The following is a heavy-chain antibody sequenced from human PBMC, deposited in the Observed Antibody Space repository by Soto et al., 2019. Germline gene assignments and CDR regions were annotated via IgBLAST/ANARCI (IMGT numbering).Heavy chain of an antibody. CDR3: ARDLHVDTAMIWFDP. CDR1: GYTFTSYN. D-gene: IGHD5-18*01. CDR2: INPSGGST. J-gene: IGHJ5*02. Sequence: GASVKVSCKASGYTFTSYNMHWVRQAPGQGLEWMGIINPSGGSTSYAQKFQGRVTMTRDTSTSTVYMELSSLRSEDTAVYYCARDLHVDTAMIWFDPWGQGTLVTVSS. V-gene: IGHV1-46*01.